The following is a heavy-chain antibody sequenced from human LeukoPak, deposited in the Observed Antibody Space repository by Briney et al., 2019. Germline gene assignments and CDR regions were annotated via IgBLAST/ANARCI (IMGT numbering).Heavy chain of an antibody. CDR2: FYFSGST. CDR1: GGSISSSTNY. V-gene: IGHV4-39*01. CDR3: ARGTSYYYYMDV. Sequence: ETLSLTCNVPGGSISSSTNYWGWIRQPPGKRLEWIGSFYFSGSTYIHPTLKSRVTISVDTSKNQFSLKLSSVTAADTAVYYCARGTSYYYYMDVWGKGTTVTVSS. J-gene: IGHJ6*03. D-gene: IGHD1-14*01.